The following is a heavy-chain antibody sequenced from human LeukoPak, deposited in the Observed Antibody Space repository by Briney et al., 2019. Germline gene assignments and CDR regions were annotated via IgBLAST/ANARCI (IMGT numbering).Heavy chain of an antibody. CDR2: INPEGSEK. D-gene: IGHD5-18*01. CDR3: ARDLAYSRLDY. V-gene: IGHV3-7*01. Sequence: GGSLRLSCAVSGLTFSSSWMDWVRQAPGKGLEWVASINPEGSEKYSAGSVKGRFTISRDNAKNSLYLQMDSLRVEDTAFYYCARDLAYSRLDYWGQGMLVTVSS. CDR1: GLTFSSSW. J-gene: IGHJ4*02.